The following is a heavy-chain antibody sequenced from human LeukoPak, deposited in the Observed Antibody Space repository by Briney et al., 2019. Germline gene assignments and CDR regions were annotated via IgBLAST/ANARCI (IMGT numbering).Heavy chain of an antibody. CDR2: INHSGSA. CDR3: ARSRYSSGWSGTAKGIYFPH. D-gene: IGHD6-19*01. J-gene: IGHJ1*01. V-gene: IGHV4-34*01. CDR1: GGXFSGYY. Sequence: SETLSLTCAVYGGXFSGYYCSWIRQPPGKGLEWIGEINHSGSANYNPSLKSRVTISVDTSKNQFSLKLSSVTAADTAVYYCARSRYSSGWSGTAKGIYFPHWGQGTLVTVSS.